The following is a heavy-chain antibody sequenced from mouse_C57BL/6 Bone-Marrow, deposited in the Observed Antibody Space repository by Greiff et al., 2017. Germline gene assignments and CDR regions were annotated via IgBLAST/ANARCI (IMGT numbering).Heavy chain of an antibody. J-gene: IGHJ1*03. V-gene: IGHV5-6*02. CDR3: ARRYYYGSSLGYFDV. CDR2: ISSGGSYT. D-gene: IGHD1-1*01. CDR1: GFTFSSYG. Sequence: EVKLVESGGDLVKPGGSLKLSCAASGFTFSSYGMSWVRQTPDKRLEWVATISSGGSYTYYPDSVKGRFTISRDNAKNTLYLQMSSLTSEDTAMYYCARRYYYGSSLGYFDVWGTGTTVTVSS.